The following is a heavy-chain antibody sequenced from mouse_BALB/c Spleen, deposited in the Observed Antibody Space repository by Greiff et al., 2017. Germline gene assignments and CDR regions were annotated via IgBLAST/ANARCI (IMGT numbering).Heavy chain of an antibody. CDR2: ISSGGGST. CDR1: GFAFSSYD. Sequence: EVQGVESGGGLVKPGGSLKLSCAASGFAFSSYDMSWVRQTPEKRLEWVAYISSGGGSTYYPDTVKGRLTISRDNAKNTLYLQMSSLKSEDTAMYYCARHVFLYDYLYWGRGTTLAVSS. CDR3: ARHVFLYDYLY. D-gene: IGHD2-4*01. V-gene: IGHV5-12-1*01. J-gene: IGHJ2*01.